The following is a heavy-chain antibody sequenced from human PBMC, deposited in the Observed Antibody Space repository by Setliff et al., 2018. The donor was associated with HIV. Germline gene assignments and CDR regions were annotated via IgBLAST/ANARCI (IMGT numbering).Heavy chain of an antibody. Sequence: ASVKVSCKASGYTFTDFGINWVRQAPGQGLEWMGWISAYNGHTTHAQKFQGRLTMTTDTSTYTAYMELRSLRSDDTAVYYCARVDYYDSSGYPTDYWGQGTLVTVSS. CDR1: GYTFTDFG. CDR2: ISAYNGHT. J-gene: IGHJ4*02. CDR3: ARVDYYDSSGYPTDY. V-gene: IGHV1-18*01. D-gene: IGHD3-22*01.